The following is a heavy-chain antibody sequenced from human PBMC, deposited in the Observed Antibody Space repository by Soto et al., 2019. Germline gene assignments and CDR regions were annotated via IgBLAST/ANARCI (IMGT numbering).Heavy chain of an antibody. CDR2: ISYDGSNK. V-gene: IGHV3-30*18. D-gene: IGHD1-26*01. CDR3: AKDYSGSYGLGYYFDY. J-gene: IGHJ4*02. Sequence: GGSLRLSCAASGFTFSSYGMHWVRQAPGKGLEWVAVISYDGSNKYYADSVKGRFTISRDNSKNTLYLQMNSLRAEDTAVYYCAKDYSGSYGLGYYFDYWGQGTLVTVSS. CDR1: GFTFSSYG.